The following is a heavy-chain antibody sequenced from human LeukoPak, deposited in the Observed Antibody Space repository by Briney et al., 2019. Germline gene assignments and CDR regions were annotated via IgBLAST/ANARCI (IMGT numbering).Heavy chain of an antibody. J-gene: IGHJ3*02. CDR2: MNPNSGDT. CDR1: GYTFTSCD. Sequence: ASVKVSCKASGYTFTSCDINWVRQATGQGVQWMGWMNPNSGDTGYAQNFQGRISINRNTSIRTAYMEMSGLRSEDTAVYYCARDMRGAAAADDAFDIWGQGTMVTVSS. CDR3: ARDMRGAAAADDAFDI. V-gene: IGHV1-8*02. D-gene: IGHD6-13*01.